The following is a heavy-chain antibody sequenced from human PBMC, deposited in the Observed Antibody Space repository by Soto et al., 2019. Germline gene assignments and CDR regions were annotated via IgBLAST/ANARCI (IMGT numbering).Heavy chain of an antibody. CDR2: IYYSGST. Sequence: PSETLSLTCNVSGGSISRYYWSWIRQPPGKGLEWIGDIYYSGSTNYNPSLKSRVTISVDTSKNQFSLKLSSVTAADTGVYYCARGDYDFWSGPRANWFDPWGQGTLVTVSS. V-gene: IGHV4-59*01. CDR1: GGSISRYY. CDR3: ARGDYDFWSGPRANWFDP. J-gene: IGHJ5*02. D-gene: IGHD3-3*01.